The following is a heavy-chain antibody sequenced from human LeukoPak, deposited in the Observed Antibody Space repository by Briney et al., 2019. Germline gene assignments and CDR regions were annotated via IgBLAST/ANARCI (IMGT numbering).Heavy chain of an antibody. Sequence: GGSLRLSCAASGFTVSSNYMSWVRQAPGKGLEWVSAISGSGGSTYYADSVKGRFTISRDNSKNTLYLQMNSLRAEDTAVYYCAKVRADGGYYFDYWGQGTLVTVSS. J-gene: IGHJ4*02. V-gene: IGHV3-23*01. CDR2: ISGSGGST. D-gene: IGHD3-10*01. CDR1: GFTVSSNY. CDR3: AKVRADGGYYFDY.